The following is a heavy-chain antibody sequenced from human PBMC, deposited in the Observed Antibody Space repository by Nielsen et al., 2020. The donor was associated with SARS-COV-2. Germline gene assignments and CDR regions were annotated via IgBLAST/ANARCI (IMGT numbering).Heavy chain of an antibody. D-gene: IGHD3-3*01. Sequence: GGSLRLSCAASGFTVSSNYMSWVRQAPGKGLEWVSVIYSGGSTYYADSVKGRFTISRDNSKNTLYLQMNSLRAEDTAVYYCARSQYDFWSGYYPYYYYYGMDVWGQGTTVTVSS. CDR3: ARSQYDFWSGYYPYYYYYGMDV. CDR1: GFTVSSNY. J-gene: IGHJ6*02. V-gene: IGHV3-66*01. CDR2: IYSGGST.